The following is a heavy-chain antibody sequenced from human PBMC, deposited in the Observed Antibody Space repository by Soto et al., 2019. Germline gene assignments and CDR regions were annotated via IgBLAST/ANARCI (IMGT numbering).Heavy chain of an antibody. V-gene: IGHV3-53*01. J-gene: IGHJ3*02. Sequence: EVQLVESGGGLIQPGGSLRLSCAASGFTVSSNYMSWVRQAPGKGLEWVSVIYSGGSTYYADSVKGRFTISRDNSKNTLYLQMNSLRAEDTAVYYCARGYYDSSGYPGAFDIWGQGTMVTVSS. CDR2: IYSGGST. D-gene: IGHD3-22*01. CDR1: GFTVSSNY. CDR3: ARGYYDSSGYPGAFDI.